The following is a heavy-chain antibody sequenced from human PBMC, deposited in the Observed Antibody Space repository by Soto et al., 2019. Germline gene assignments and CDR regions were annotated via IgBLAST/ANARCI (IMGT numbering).Heavy chain of an antibody. CDR3: AKTRSERPWLAYYFDY. CDR1: GFTFSSYA. D-gene: IGHD6-19*01. V-gene: IGHV3-23*01. Sequence: EVQLLESGGGLVQPGGSLRLSCAASGFTFSSYAMSWVRQAPGKGLEWVSAISGSGGSTYYADSVKGRFTISRDNSKNTLYLHMNRLRAEDTAVYYCAKTRSERPWLAYYFDYWGQGTLVTVSS. J-gene: IGHJ4*02. CDR2: ISGSGGST.